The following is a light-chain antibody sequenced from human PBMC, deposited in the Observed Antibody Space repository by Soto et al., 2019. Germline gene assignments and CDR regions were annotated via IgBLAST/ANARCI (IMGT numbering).Light chain of an antibody. CDR3: QQYGGSPPYT. J-gene: IGKJ2*01. CDR2: GAS. V-gene: IGKV3-20*01. CDR1: QSISSSY. Sequence: VLTQSPGTLSLSPGERATISCRASQSISSSYLAWYQHKPGQAPRLLIYGASSRATGIPHRFSGSGSGPDFPLTISRLEPEDCGVYYCQQYGGSPPYTFGQGTRLEIK.